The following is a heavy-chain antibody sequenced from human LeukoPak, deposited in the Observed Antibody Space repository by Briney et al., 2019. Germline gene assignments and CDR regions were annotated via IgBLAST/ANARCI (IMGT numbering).Heavy chain of an antibody. CDR2: INHSGST. V-gene: IGHV4-34*01. CDR1: GGAFMGYY. D-gene: IGHD6-6*01. CDR3: ARHGLVAARHAFDI. J-gene: IGHJ4*02. Sequence: PETLSLTCAEYGGAFMGYYWSSIRDPPGKGLEWVWEINHSGSTNYNTTLKSRVTVSVDTSKSQFSLKLTSVTAADTAVYYCARHGLVAARHAFDIWSQGTLVTVSS.